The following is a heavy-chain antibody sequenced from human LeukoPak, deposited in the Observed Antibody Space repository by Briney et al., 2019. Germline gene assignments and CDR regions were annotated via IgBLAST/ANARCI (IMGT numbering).Heavy chain of an antibody. CDR2: INHSGST. V-gene: IGHV4-34*01. CDR1: GGSFSGYY. J-gene: IGHJ4*02. Sequence: SETLSLTCAVYGGSFSGYYWSWIRQPPGKGLEWIGEINHSGSTNYNPSLKSRVTISVDTSKSQFSLKLSSVTAADTAVYYCAARYYDFWSGYYTYFDYWGQGTLVTVSS. CDR3: AARYYDFWSGYYTYFDY. D-gene: IGHD3-3*01.